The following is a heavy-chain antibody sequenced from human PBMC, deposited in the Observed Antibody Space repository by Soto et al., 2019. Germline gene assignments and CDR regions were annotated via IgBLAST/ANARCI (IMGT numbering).Heavy chain of an antibody. CDR3: VKGEYYYDSSGYYPFDY. CDR2: ISTNGGST. CDR1: GFTFSIYA. Sequence: PGGSLRLSCSASGFTFSIYAMHWVRQAPGKGLEYVSSISTNGGSTDYADSVKGRFTISRDNSKKTMYLQMRSQRVEDTAVYYCVKGEYYYDSSGYYPFDYWGQGTLVTVSS. D-gene: IGHD3-22*01. J-gene: IGHJ4*02. V-gene: IGHV3-64D*06.